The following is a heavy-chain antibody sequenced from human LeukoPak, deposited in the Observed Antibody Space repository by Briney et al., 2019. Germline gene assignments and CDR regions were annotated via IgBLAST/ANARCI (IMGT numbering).Heavy chain of an antibody. Sequence: VASVKVSCKASGYTFTSYYMHWVRQAPGQGLEWMGIINPSGGSTSYAQKFQGRVTMTRDMSTSTVYMELSSLRSEDTAVYYCARVGVVGDYFDYWGQGTLVTVSS. D-gene: IGHD3-22*01. CDR3: ARVGVVGDYFDY. CDR1: GYTFTSYY. J-gene: IGHJ4*02. V-gene: IGHV1-46*01. CDR2: INPSGGST.